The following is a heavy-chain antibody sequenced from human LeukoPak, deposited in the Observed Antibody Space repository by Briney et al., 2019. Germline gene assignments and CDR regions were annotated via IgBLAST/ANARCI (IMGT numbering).Heavy chain of an antibody. CDR1: GFTFSSYS. J-gene: IGHJ4*02. D-gene: IGHD2-2*01. CDR3: AKVRGLGYCSSTSCHEFDY. V-gene: IGHV3-21*04. Sequence: PGGSLRLSCAASGFTFSSYSMNWVRQAPGKGLEWVSSISTSSSYIYYADSVKGRFTISRDNSKNTLYLQMNSLRAEDTAVYYCAKVRGLGYCSSTSCHEFDYWGQGTLVTVSS. CDR2: ISTSSSYI.